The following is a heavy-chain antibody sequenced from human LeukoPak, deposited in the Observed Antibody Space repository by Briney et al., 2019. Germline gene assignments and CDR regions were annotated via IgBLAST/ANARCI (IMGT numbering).Heavy chain of an antibody. Sequence: KPSETLSLTCAVYGGSFSGYYWSWIRQPPGKGLEWIGEINHSGSTNYNPSLKSRATISMDTSKNQFSLKLNSVTAADTAVYYCARQIAWGVGRFDYWGQGTLATVSA. V-gene: IGHV4-34*01. J-gene: IGHJ4*02. CDR1: GGSFSGYY. D-gene: IGHD3-10*01. CDR2: INHSGST. CDR3: ARQIAWGVGRFDY.